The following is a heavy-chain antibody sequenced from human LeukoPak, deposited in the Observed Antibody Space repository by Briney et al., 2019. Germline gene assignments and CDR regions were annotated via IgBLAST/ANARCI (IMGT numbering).Heavy chain of an antibody. V-gene: IGHV3-21*01. CDR3: AREHIIGWFDP. Sequence: GGSLRLSCAASGFTFSSYWMSWVRQAPGKGLEWVSSISSSSSYIYYADSVKGRFTISRDNAKNSLYLQMNSLRAEDTAVYYCAREHIIGWFDPWGQGTLVTVSS. J-gene: IGHJ5*02. CDR2: ISSSSSYI. D-gene: IGHD3-3*01. CDR1: GFTFSSYW.